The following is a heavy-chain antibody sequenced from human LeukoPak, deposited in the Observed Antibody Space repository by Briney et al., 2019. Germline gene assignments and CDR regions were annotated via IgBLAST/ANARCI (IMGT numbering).Heavy chain of an antibody. D-gene: IGHD2-15*01. J-gene: IGHJ6*04. CDR1: GFTFSSYG. CDR3: AKDKRPPALPRNYYGMDV. Sequence: GRSPRLSCAASGFTFSSYGMHWVRQPPGKGREWAAIISYDGSNKYYADSVKGRFTISRDNSKNTLYLQMNSLRAEDTAVYYCAKDKRPPALPRNYYGMDVWGKGTTVTVSS. V-gene: IGHV3-30*18. CDR2: ISYDGSNK.